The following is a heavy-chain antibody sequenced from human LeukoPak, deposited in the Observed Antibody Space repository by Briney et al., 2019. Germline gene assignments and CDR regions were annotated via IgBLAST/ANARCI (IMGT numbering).Heavy chain of an antibody. CDR3: ARNRGRTTIVDY. J-gene: IGHJ4*02. D-gene: IGHD4-11*01. Sequence: ASVRVSCKASGYTFTGSYIHWVRQAPGQGLEWMGWINPNCGGTKYAQKFQGRVAVTRDTSITTAYMDLYRLRLDDTAVYYCARNRGRTTIVDYWGQGTLVTVSS. CDR1: GYTFTGSY. V-gene: IGHV1-2*02. CDR2: INPNCGGT.